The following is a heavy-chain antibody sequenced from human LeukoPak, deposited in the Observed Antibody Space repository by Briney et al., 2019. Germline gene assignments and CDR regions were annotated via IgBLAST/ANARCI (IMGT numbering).Heavy chain of an antibody. CDR1: GFTFSSYA. Sequence: GGSLRLSCAASGFTFSSYAMHWVRQAPGKGLEWVAVISYDGSNKYYADSVKGRFTISRDNSKNTLYLQMNGLRAEDTAVYYCARDLNWSGYDYWGQGTLVTVSS. V-gene: IGHV3-30-3*01. CDR3: ARDLNWSGYDY. CDR2: ISYDGSNK. D-gene: IGHD3-3*01. J-gene: IGHJ4*02.